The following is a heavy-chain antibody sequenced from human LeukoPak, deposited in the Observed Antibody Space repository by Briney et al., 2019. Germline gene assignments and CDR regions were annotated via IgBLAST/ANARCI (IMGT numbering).Heavy chain of an antibody. CDR2: IYYSGST. D-gene: IGHD3-9*01. J-gene: IGHJ3*02. V-gene: IGHV4-39*07. CDR3: ATPYYDILTGYYKGGAFDI. Sequence: SETLSLTCTVSGGSISSSSYYWGWIRQPPGKGLEWIGSIYYSGSTYYNPSLKSRVTISVDTSKNQFSLKLSSVTAADTAVYYCATPYYDILTGYYKGGAFDIWGQGTMVTVSS. CDR1: GGSISSSSYY.